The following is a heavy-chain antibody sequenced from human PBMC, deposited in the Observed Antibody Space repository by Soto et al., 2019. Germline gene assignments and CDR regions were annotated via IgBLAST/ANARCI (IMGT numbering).Heavy chain of an antibody. Sequence: GGSLRLSCAASGSTFSIYAMTWVRQAPGKGLEWVSSIDSSGRSTYYADSVRGRFTISRGNSKNTLYLQMNSLRAEDTAVYYCAKLGLPVPGSEYWGQGTLVTVSS. CDR3: AKLGLPVPGSEY. D-gene: IGHD2-2*01. CDR2: IDSSGRST. CDR1: GSTFSIYA. J-gene: IGHJ4*02. V-gene: IGHV3-23*05.